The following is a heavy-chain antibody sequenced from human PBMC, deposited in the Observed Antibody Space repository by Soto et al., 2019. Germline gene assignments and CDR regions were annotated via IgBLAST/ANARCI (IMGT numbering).Heavy chain of an antibody. V-gene: IGHV5-51*01. D-gene: IGHD6-13*01. Sequence: PGESLKISCKGSGYSFTSYWIGWVRQMPGKGLEWMGIIYPGDSDTRYSPSFQGQVTISADKSISTAYLQWSSLKASDTAMYYCARQVVGSSRNYYYYYGMDGWGQGTTVTVSS. CDR2: IYPGDSDT. CDR1: GYSFTSYW. CDR3: ARQVVGSSRNYYYYYGMDG. J-gene: IGHJ6*02.